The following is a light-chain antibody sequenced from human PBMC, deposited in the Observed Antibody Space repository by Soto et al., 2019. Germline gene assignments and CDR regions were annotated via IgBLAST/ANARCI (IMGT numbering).Light chain of an antibody. Sequence: QSALTQPASVSGSPGQSITISCTGTSSDVGSYNLVSWYQQHPGKAPKLMIYEVSKRPSGVSNRFSGSKSGNTASLTISGLQAEDEADYYCFSYAGSSTLAVFGGGTKVTVL. J-gene: IGLJ2*01. CDR1: SSDVGSYNL. V-gene: IGLV2-23*02. CDR3: FSYAGSSTLAV. CDR2: EVS.